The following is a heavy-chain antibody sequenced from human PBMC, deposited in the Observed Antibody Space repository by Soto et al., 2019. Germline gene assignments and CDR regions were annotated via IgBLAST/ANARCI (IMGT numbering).Heavy chain of an antibody. CDR2: ISYDGSNK. CDR1: GFTFSSYA. Sequence: QVQLVESGGGVVQPGRSLRLSCAASGFTFSSYAMHWVRQAPGKGLEWVAVISYDGSNKYYADSVKGRFTISRDNSKNTLYLQMNSRRAEDTAVYYCSRQSYDFWGGYHIYWYFDLWGRGTLVTVSS. V-gene: IGHV3-30-3*01. D-gene: IGHD3-3*01. CDR3: SRQSYDFWGGYHIYWYFDL. J-gene: IGHJ2*01.